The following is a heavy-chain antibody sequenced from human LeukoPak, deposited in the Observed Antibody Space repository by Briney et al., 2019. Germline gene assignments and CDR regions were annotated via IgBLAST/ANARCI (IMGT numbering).Heavy chain of an antibody. V-gene: IGHV3-74*01. CDR3: AKDMIRGASDH. Sequence: GGSLRVSSAASGFTFSDFWMHWFRQVPGKGLMWVSHINKDGRATNYADSVKGRFFMSRDNAKNTLYLQMNSLRDEDTALYYCAKDMIRGASDHWGQGSLVTVSS. CDR1: GFTFSDFW. CDR2: INKDGRAT. D-gene: IGHD3-10*01. J-gene: IGHJ4*02.